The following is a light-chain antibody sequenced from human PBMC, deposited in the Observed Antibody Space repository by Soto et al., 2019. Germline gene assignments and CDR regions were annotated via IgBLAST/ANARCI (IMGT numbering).Light chain of an antibody. V-gene: IGKV3-11*01. CDR3: QQRSNWPIFT. CDR1: QSVSDF. J-gene: IGKJ3*01. Sequence: EIVLTQSPGTLSLFPGERATLSCRASQSVSDFLAWYQQKPGQAPRLLIYDAAKRAPGIPARFSGSGSGTDFTLTTSSLEPEDSAVYYCQQRSNWPIFTFGPGTKV. CDR2: DAA.